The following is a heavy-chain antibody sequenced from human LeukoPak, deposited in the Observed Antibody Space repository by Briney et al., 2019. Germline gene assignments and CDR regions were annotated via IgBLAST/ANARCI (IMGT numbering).Heavy chain of an antibody. CDR3: ARGRVPMVTSAFDI. D-gene: IGHD5-18*01. CDR1: RGSFSGYY. V-gene: IGHV4-34*01. CDR2: INHSGST. J-gene: IGHJ3*02. Sequence: SETLSLTCAVYRGSFSGYYWSWIRQTPGKGLEWIGEINHSGSTNHNPSLKSRVTISVDKSKNQFSLKLSSVTAADTAVYYCARGRVPMVTSAFDIWGQGTLVSVSS.